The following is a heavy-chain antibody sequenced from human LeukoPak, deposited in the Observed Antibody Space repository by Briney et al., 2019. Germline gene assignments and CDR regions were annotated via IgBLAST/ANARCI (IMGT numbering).Heavy chain of an antibody. CDR3: AKDLWPGDYVWYYYMDV. D-gene: IGHD4-17*01. V-gene: IGHV3-33*06. J-gene: IGHJ6*03. Sequence: PGGSLRLSCAASGFTLSSYGMHWVRQAPGKGLEWVAVIWYDGSNKYYADSVKGRFTISKDNSKNTLYLQMNSLRAEDTAVYYCAKDLWPGDYVWYYYMDVWGKGTTVTVSS. CDR2: IWYDGSNK. CDR1: GFTLSSYG.